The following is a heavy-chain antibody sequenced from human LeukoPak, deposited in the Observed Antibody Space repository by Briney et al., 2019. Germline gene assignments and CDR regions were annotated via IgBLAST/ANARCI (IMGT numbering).Heavy chain of an antibody. Sequence: PSETLSLTCAVYGGSFSGYYWSWIRQPPGKGREWSGEINHSGSTNYNPSLKSRVTMSLDASKNQFSLALNSVTPADTAVYYCARGGNYWPQWWFDPWGRGTLVSVSS. D-gene: IGHD1-26*01. CDR3: ARGGNYWPQWWFDP. J-gene: IGHJ5*02. V-gene: IGHV4-34*01. CDR1: GGSFSGYY. CDR2: INHSGST.